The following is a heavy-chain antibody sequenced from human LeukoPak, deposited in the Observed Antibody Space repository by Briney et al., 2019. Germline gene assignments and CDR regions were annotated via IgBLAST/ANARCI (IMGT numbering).Heavy chain of an antibody. CDR1: GFPFETNA. CDR3: AKDWIQFNRVFDCFDS. J-gene: IGHJ4*02. CDR2: IGNTET. D-gene: IGHD5-18*01. Sequence: GGSLRLSCATSGFPFETNAMSWVRQAPGKGLEWVATIGNTETFYADSVTGRFTISRDNSKNTVKLQMNGLRVEDTAIYYCAKDWIQFNRVFDCFDSWGQGTLVTVSS. V-gene: IGHV3-23*01.